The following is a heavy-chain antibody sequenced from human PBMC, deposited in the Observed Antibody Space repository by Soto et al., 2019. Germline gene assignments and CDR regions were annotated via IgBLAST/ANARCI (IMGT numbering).Heavy chain of an antibody. V-gene: IGHV1-18*01. CDR2: ISAYNGNT. Sequence: QIQLVQSGAEVKKPGASVKVSCKASGYTFSSYHITWVRQAPGQGLEWMGWISAYNGNTNYAQNLQGRVTMTTDPPTSTADMELRSLRSDDTAVDYCERDRTPVDYWGQGTLVTVSS. CDR3: ERDRTPVDY. J-gene: IGHJ4*02. CDR1: GYTFSSYH.